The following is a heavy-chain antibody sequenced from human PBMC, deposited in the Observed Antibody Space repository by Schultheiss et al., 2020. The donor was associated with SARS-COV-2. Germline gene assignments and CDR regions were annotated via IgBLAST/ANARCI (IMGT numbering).Heavy chain of an antibody. J-gene: IGHJ4*02. CDR2: ISSSGSTI. V-gene: IGHV3-11*04. D-gene: IGHD6-13*01. CDR1: GFTFSDYY. CDR3: AKDRAAAPPGFFDY. Sequence: GGSLRLSCAASGFTFSDYYMSWIRQAPGKGLEWVSYISSSGSTIYYADSVKGRFTISRDNSKNTRYLQMNSLRAEDTAVYYCAKDRAAAPPGFFDYWGQGTLVTVSS.